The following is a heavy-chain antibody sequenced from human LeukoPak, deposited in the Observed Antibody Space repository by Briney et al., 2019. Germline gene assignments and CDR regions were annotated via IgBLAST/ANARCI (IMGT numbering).Heavy chain of an antibody. CDR1: GYTFTGYY. V-gene: IGHV1-2*02. J-gene: IGHJ3*02. D-gene: IGHD5-18*01. CDR2: INPNSGGT. CDR3: ARAVGYSYGHEAFDI. Sequence: ASVKVSCKASGYTFTGYYMHWVRQAPGQGLEWMGWINPNSGGTNYAQKFQGRVTMTRDTSISTAYMELSRLRSDDTAVYYCARAVGYSYGHEAFDIWGQGTMVTVSS.